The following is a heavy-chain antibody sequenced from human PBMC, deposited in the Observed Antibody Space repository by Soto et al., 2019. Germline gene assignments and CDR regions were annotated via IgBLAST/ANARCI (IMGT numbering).Heavy chain of an antibody. CDR2: ISGSGGST. Sequence: PGGSLRLSXAASGFTFSSYAMSWVRQAPGKGLEWVSAISGSGGSTYYADSVKGRFTISRGNSKNTLYLQMNSLRAEDTAVYYCAKDTAPSSSSSNYYYYGMDVWGQGTTVTV. J-gene: IGHJ6*02. D-gene: IGHD6-6*01. CDR3: AKDTAPSSSSSNYYYYGMDV. CDR1: GFTFSSYA. V-gene: IGHV3-23*01.